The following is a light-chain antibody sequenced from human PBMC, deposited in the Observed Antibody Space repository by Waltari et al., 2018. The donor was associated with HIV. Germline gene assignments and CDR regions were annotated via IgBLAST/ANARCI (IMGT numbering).Light chain of an antibody. CDR3: QQSYSTPIT. CDR1: QSISSY. V-gene: IGKV1-39*01. Sequence: DPVTITCRVSQSISSYLNWYQQKPGKAPKLLIYAASSLQSGVPSRFSGSGSGTDFTLTISSLQPEDFATYYCQQSYSTPITFGQGTRLEIK. CDR2: AAS. J-gene: IGKJ5*01.